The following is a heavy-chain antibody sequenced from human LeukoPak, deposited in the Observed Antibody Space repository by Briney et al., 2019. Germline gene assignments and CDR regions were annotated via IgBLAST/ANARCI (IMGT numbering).Heavy chain of an antibody. J-gene: IGHJ4*02. CDR3: AKDRYSSSWYTIDY. Sequence: GGSLRLSCAASGFTFDDYAMHWVRRVPGKGLEWVSLILGDGSSTNYADSVKGRFTISRDNSKNSLYLHMNSLRVEDTALYFCAKDRYSSSWYTIDYWGQGTLVTVSS. CDR1: GFTFDDYA. CDR2: ILGDGSST. D-gene: IGHD6-13*01. V-gene: IGHV3-43*02.